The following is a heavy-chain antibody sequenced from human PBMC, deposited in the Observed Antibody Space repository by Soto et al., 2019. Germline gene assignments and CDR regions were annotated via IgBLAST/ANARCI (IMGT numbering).Heavy chain of an antibody. CDR1: GGTISSYY. V-gene: IGHV4-59*08. Sequence: SETLSLTCSGSGGTISSYYWSWIRQPPGKGLEWIGYIYYSVSTNYNPSLKSRVTISVDTSKNQFSLKLSSVTAADTAVYYCARHSPPMYDILTGTTLVPYYGMDVWGQGTTVT. CDR2: IYYSVST. D-gene: IGHD3-9*01. J-gene: IGHJ6*02. CDR3: ARHSPPMYDILTGTTLVPYYGMDV.